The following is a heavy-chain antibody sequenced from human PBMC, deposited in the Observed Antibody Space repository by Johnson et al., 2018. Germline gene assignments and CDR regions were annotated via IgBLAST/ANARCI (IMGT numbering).Heavy chain of an antibody. Sequence: VQLVQSGGGLVQPGRSLRLSCRASGFIFGDYAMSWFRQAPGKGLEWVGFIRSKAYGGTTDYAASVKGRFTISRDDSKSIAYLQMNSLKTEDTAVYYCTRATVARDYYYGMDVWGQGTTVTVSS. CDR3: TRATVARDYYYGMDV. V-gene: IGHV3-49*03. CDR1: GFIFGDYA. J-gene: IGHJ6*02. CDR2: IRSKAYGGTT. D-gene: IGHD5-12*01.